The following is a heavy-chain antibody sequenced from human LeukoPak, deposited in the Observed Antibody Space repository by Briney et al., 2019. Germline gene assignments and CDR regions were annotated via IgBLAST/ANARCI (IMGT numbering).Heavy chain of an antibody. CDR2: IYYSGST. CDR1: GGSISSYY. D-gene: IGHD3-10*01. Sequence: SETLSLTCTVSGGSISSYYWSWIRQPPGKGLEWIGYIYYSGSTNYNPSLKSRVTISVDTSKNQFSLKLSSVTAADTAVYYCARDGKLEWFGERRMEIDYWGQGTLVTVSS. CDR3: ARDGKLEWFGERRMEIDY. J-gene: IGHJ4*02. V-gene: IGHV4-59*12.